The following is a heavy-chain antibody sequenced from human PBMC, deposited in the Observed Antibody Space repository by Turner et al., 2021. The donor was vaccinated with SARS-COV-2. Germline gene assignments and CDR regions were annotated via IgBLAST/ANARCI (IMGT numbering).Heavy chain of an antibody. CDR2: ISSSSSYI. D-gene: IGHD3-22*01. J-gene: IGHJ3*02. Sequence: EVQLVDPGEGWANLGGSRDPSCPPSGSPLGSYSMNWVRQAPGKGLEWVSSISSSSSYIYYADSVKGRFTISRDNAKNSLYLQMNSLRAEDTAVYYCARARWHYYDSSGYYPDAFDIWGQGTMVTVSS. V-gene: IGHV3-21*01. CDR1: GSPLGSYS. CDR3: ARARWHYYDSSGYYPDAFDI.